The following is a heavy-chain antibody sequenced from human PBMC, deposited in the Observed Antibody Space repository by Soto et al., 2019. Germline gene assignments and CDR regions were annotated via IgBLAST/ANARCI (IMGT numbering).Heavy chain of an antibody. CDR3: AKDVGYCSGGSCYSGNYYYGMDV. V-gene: IGHV3-30*18. J-gene: IGHJ6*02. D-gene: IGHD2-15*01. Sequence: PAGSLRLSCAASGFTFSSYGMHWVRQAPGKGLQWVAVISSDGSNKYYADSVKGRFTISRDNSKNTLYLQMNSLRAEDTAVYYWAKDVGYCSGGSCYSGNYYYGMDVWGQGTTVTVSS. CDR1: GFTFSSYG. CDR2: ISSDGSNK.